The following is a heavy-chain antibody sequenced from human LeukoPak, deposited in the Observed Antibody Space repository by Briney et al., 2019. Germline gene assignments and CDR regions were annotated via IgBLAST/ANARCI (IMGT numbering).Heavy chain of an antibody. D-gene: IGHD3-10*01. CDR1: GFTFSSYG. CDR2: ISGSGGST. Sequence: GGSLRLSCAASGFTFSSYGMSWVRQAPGKGLEWVSAISGSGGSTYYADSVKGRFTISRDNFKNTLYLQMNSLRVEDTAVYYCAKDGGVWFGESNDYWGQGTLVTVSS. V-gene: IGHV3-23*01. CDR3: AKDGGVWFGESNDY. J-gene: IGHJ4*02.